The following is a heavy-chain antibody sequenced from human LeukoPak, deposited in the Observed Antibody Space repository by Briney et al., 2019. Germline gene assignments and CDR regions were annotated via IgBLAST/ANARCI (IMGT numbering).Heavy chain of an antibody. V-gene: IGHV1-46*01. J-gene: IGHJ6*03. CDR2: INPSGGST. D-gene: IGHD3-3*01. Sequence: ASVKVSCKASGYTFTSYYMHWVRRAPGQGLEWMGIINPSGGSTSYAQKFQGRVTVTRDMSTSTVYMELSSLRSEDTAVYYCARDTGDYDFWSGYSPYYYYYMDVWGKGTTVTVSS. CDR1: GYTFTSYY. CDR3: ARDTGDYDFWSGYSPYYYYYMDV.